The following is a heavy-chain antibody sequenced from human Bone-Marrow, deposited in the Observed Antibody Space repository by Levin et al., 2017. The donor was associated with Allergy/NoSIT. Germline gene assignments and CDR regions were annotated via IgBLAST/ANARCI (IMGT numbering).Heavy chain of an antibody. V-gene: IGHV1-69*13. CDR2: IIPIFGTA. CDR1: GGTFSSYA. D-gene: IGHD2-15*01. CDR3: ARVFSCSGGSCYSADYYYGMDV. Sequence: ASVKVSCKASGGTFSSYAISWVRQAPGQGLEWMGGIIPIFGTANYAQKFQGRVTITADESTSTAYMELSSLRSEDTAVYYCARVFSCSGGSCYSADYYYGMDVWGQGTTVTVSS. J-gene: IGHJ6*02.